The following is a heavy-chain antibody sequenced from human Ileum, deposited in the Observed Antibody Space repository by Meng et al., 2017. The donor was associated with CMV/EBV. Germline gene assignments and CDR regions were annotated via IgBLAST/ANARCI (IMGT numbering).Heavy chain of an antibody. Sequence: GESLKISCAASGFSFDEYTMHWVRQPPGKGLEWVSLISWDGGSIYYADSVEGRFTISRDNSNNTLFLQMNGLRTEDTAFYYCIKAKQDLWNARTIFDYWGQGTLVTVSS. CDR3: IKAKQDLWNARTIFDY. CDR2: ISWDGGSI. CDR1: GFSFDEYT. D-gene: IGHD1-1*01. J-gene: IGHJ4*02. V-gene: IGHV3-43*01.